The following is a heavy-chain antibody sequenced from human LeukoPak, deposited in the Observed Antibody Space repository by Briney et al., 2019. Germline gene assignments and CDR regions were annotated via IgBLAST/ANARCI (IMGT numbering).Heavy chain of an antibody. CDR2: IYYSGTT. J-gene: IGHJ5*02. V-gene: IGHV4-59*01. D-gene: IGHD3-22*01. Sequence: SETLSLTCTVSGGSIGSYYWSWIRQPPGKGLEWIGYIYYSGTTNYNPSLKSRVTISVDTSKNQFSLKLSSVTAADTAVYYCARVSDSSTSPRFDPWGQGTLVTVSS. CDR1: GGSIGSYY. CDR3: ARVSDSSTSPRFDP.